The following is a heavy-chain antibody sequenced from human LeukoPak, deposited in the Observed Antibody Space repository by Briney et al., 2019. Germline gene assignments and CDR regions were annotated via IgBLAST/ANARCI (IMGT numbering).Heavy chain of an antibody. V-gene: IGHV3-66*01. Sequence: GGSLRLSCAASGFTVSSNYMSWVRQAPGKGLEWVSVIYSGGNTYYADSVKGRFTISRDNSKDTLYLQMNSLRAEDTAVYYCARDPSGSYSPGYWGQGTLVTVSS. J-gene: IGHJ4*02. CDR3: ARDPSGSYSPGY. CDR1: GFTVSSNY. D-gene: IGHD1-26*01. CDR2: IYSGGNT.